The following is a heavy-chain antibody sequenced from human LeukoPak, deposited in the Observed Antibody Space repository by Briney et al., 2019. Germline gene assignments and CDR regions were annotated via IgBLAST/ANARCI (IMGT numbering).Heavy chain of an antibody. D-gene: IGHD4-23*01. Sequence: ASVKVSCKASGYTFTSYGISWVRQAPGQGLEWMGWISAYNGNTNYAQKLQGRVTMTTDTSTSTAYMELRSLRSDDTAVYYCARDSPTLVPLGYYYYYGMDVWGQGTTVTVSS. CDR2: ISAYNGNT. CDR1: GYTFTSYG. J-gene: IGHJ6*02. V-gene: IGHV1-18*01. CDR3: ARDSPTLVPLGYYYYYGMDV.